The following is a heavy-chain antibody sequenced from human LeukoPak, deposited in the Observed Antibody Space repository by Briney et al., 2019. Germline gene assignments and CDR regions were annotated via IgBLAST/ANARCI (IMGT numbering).Heavy chain of an antibody. D-gene: IGHD3-10*01. CDR2: ISSSGSTI. J-gene: IGHJ4*02. CDR3: ARSLLWFGELLNYFDY. CDR1: GFTFSSYA. Sequence: PGGSLRLSCAASGFTFSSYAMSWVRQAPGKGLEWVSCISSSGSTIYYADSVKGRFTISRDNAKNSLYLQMNSLRAEDTAVYYCARSLLWFGELLNYFDYWGQGTLVTVSS. V-gene: IGHV3-48*03.